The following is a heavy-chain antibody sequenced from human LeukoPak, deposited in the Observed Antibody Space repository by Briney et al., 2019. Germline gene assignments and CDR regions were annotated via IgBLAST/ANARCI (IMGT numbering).Heavy chain of an antibody. Sequence: GGSLRLSCAASGFTFSDYYMSWIRQAPGKGLEWVSYISSSSSYTNYADSVKGRFTISRDNSKNTLYLQMNSLRAEDTAVYYCASEGGRGYSYDNAFDIWGQGTMVTVSS. CDR2: ISSSSSYT. CDR1: GFTFSDYY. CDR3: ASEGGRGYSYDNAFDI. V-gene: IGHV3-11*06. D-gene: IGHD5-18*01. J-gene: IGHJ3*02.